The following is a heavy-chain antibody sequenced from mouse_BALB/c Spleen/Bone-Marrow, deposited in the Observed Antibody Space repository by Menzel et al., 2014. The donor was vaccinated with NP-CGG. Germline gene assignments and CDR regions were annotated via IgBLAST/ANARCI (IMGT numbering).Heavy chain of an antibody. V-gene: IGHV1-80*01. J-gene: IGHJ4*01. D-gene: IGHD2-1*01. Sequence: QVQLKESGAELVRPGSSVKISCKASGCVFSTYWMNWVKQRPGQGLERIRQIYPGDGDTNYNGKFKDKVILTADKSSSTAYMQLSSLTSEDSAVYFCARSGKGAMDYWGQGTSVTVSS. CDR2: IYPGDGDT. CDR3: ARSGKGAMDY. CDR1: GCVFSTYW.